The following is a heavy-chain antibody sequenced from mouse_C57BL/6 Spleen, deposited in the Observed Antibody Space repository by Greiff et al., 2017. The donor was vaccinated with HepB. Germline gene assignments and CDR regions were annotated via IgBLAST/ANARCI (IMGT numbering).Heavy chain of an antibody. Sequence: QVHVKQSGAELAKPGASVKLSCKASGYTFTSYWMHWVKQRPGQGLEWIGYINPSSGYTKYNQKFKDKATLTADKSSSTAYMQLSSLTYEDSAVYYCARYGSILYWYFDVWGTGTTVTVSS. CDR3: ARYGSILYWYFDV. CDR2: INPSSGYT. J-gene: IGHJ1*03. V-gene: IGHV1-7*01. CDR1: GYTFTSYW. D-gene: IGHD1-1*01.